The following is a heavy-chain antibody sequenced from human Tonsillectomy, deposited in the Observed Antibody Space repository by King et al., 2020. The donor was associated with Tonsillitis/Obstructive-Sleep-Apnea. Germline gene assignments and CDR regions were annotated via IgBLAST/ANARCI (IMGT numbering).Heavy chain of an antibody. CDR2: INHSGST. J-gene: IGHJ5*02. CDR1: GGSFSGYY. CDR3: ARASEDIVVVPAAPAYNWFDP. Sequence: VQLQQWGAGLLKPSETLSLICAVYGGSFSGYYWSWIRQPPGKGLEWIGEINHSGSTNYNPSLKSRVTISVDTSKNQFSLKLSSVTAADTAVYYCARASEDIVVVPAAPAYNWFDPWGQGTLVTVSS. V-gene: IGHV4-34*01. D-gene: IGHD2-2*01.